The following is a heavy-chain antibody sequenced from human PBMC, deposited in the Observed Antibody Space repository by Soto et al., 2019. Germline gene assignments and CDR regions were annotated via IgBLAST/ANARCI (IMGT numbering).Heavy chain of an antibody. J-gene: IGHJ5*02. V-gene: IGHV3-33*01. CDR2: IWYDGSNK. CDR1: GFTFSSYG. Sequence: QVQLVESGGGVVQPGRSLRLFCAASGFTFSSYGMHWVRQAPGKGLEWVAVIWYDGSNKYYADSVKGRFTISRDNSKNTLYLQMNSLRAEDTAVYYCARDYSSSDWFDPWGQGTLVTVSS. D-gene: IGHD6-6*01. CDR3: ARDYSSSDWFDP.